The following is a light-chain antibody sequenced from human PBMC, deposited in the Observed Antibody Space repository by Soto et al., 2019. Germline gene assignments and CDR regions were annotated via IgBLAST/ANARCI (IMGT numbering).Light chain of an antibody. CDR2: KAS. J-gene: IGKJ2*01. CDR3: QQYNSYPST. CDR1: QSIGSW. V-gene: IGKV1-5*03. Sequence: DNQMTQSPSTLSASLGDRVTITCRASQSIGSWLAWYKQTPGEAPKLLIYKASSLESGVPSRFSGSGSGTEFTHPISSLQPDDFSTYYCQQYNSYPSTVGQGTKLDIK.